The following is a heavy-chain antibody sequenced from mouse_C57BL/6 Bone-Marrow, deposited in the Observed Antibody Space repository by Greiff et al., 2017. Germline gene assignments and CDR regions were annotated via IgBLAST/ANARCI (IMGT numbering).Heavy chain of an antibody. CDR1: DSEVFPIAY. D-gene: IGHD2-4*01. CDR2: ILPSIGRT. CDR3: ARGGIYYDYGGFAY. Sequence: VQLQQSGSELRSPGSSVKLSCKDFDSEVFPIAYMSWVRQKPGHGFEWIGGILPSIGRTIYGEKFEDKATLDADTLSNTAYLELNSLTSEDSAIYYCARGGIYYDYGGFAYWGQGTLVTVSA. V-gene: IGHV15-2*01. J-gene: IGHJ3*01.